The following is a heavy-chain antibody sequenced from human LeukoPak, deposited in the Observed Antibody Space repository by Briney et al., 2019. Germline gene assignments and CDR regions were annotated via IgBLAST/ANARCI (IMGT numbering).Heavy chain of an antibody. V-gene: IGHV1-69*13. J-gene: IGHJ6*02. CDR2: IIPIFGTA. D-gene: IGHD2-2*02. Sequence: ASVKVSCKASGGTFSSYAISWVRQAPGQGLEWVGGIIPIFGTANYAQKFQGRVTITADESTCTAYMELSSLRSKDTAVYYCAALTDCNSTSCYNYYYYGMDVWGQGTTVTVSS. CDR1: GGTFSSYA. CDR3: AALTDCNSTSCYNYYYYGMDV.